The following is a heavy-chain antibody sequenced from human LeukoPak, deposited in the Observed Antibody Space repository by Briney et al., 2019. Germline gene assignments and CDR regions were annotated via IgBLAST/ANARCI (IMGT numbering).Heavy chain of an antibody. D-gene: IGHD3-9*01. J-gene: IGHJ6*02. CDR2: IHHGGST. V-gene: IGHV4-59*01. Sequence: PSETLSLTCTVSGGSISSYYWSWIRQPPGEGLEWIGYIHHGGSTTYNPSLRSRVTISIDWSKTRFSLRLHSVTAADTAVYYCARDFEAATPHYYAMDVWGQGTTVTVTS. CDR3: ARDFEAATPHYYAMDV. CDR1: GGSISSYY.